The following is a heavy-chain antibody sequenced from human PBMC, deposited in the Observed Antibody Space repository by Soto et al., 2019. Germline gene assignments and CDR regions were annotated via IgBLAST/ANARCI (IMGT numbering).Heavy chain of an antibody. Sequence: QIQLVESGGGVVQPGRSLRLSCAASGFTFSTYTLHWVRQAPGKGPEWVALTSYDGNIQYYADSVKGRFTISRGNSKNTLYLQMDSLRPEDTAVYYCATLRGVAPHSGSPLDSWGQGTLVTVSS. CDR2: TSYDGNIQ. J-gene: IGHJ4*02. CDR3: ATLRGVAPHSGSPLDS. CDR1: GFTFSTYT. V-gene: IGHV3-30-3*01. D-gene: IGHD2-15*01.